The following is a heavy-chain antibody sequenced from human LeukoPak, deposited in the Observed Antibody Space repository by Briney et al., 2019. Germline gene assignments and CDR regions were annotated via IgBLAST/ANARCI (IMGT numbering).Heavy chain of an antibody. D-gene: IGHD5-12*01. CDR3: AKDLAGATLRSDAFDI. CDR2: VGGRGDST. CDR1: GFTFTRYA. V-gene: IGHV3-23*01. J-gene: IGHJ3*02. Sequence: GGSLRLSCAVSGFTFTRYAMSWVRQAPGKGLEWVSTVGGRGDSTYYADSVKGRFTISRDNSKNTLYLQMNSLRAEDTAVYYCAKDLAGATLRSDAFDIWGQGTMVTVSS.